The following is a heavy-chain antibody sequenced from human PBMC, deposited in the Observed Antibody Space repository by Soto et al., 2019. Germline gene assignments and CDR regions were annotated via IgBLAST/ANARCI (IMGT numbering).Heavy chain of an antibody. CDR2: ICAYNGNT. CDR3: ARFRDYGDYTNYWYFDL. D-gene: IGHD4-17*01. Sequence: QVQLVQSGAEVKKPGASVKVSCKASGYTFTSYGISWVRQAPGQGLEWMGWICAYNGNTNYAQKLQCRVTMTTDTSTSTAYMELRSLRSDDTAVYYCARFRDYGDYTNYWYFDLWGRGTLVTVSS. CDR1: GYTFTSYG. J-gene: IGHJ2*01. V-gene: IGHV1-18*04.